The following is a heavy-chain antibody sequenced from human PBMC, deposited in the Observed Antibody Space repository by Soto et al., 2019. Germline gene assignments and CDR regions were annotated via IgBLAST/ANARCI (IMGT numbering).Heavy chain of an antibody. J-gene: IGHJ6*02. CDR2: IFYSGTT. V-gene: IGHV4-30-4*08. D-gene: IGHD3-3*01. CDR3: ARGSYTIFGVVMDV. Sequence: SETLSLTCTVSGGSISSGGYYWSWIRQHPGKGLEWIGYIFYSGTTYYNPSLKSRVTISVDTSKNQFSLKLSSVTAADTAVYYCARGSYTIFGVVMDVWGQGTTVTVSS. CDR1: GGSISSGGYY.